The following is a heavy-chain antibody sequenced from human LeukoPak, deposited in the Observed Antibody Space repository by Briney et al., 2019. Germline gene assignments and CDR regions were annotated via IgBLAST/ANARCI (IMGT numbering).Heavy chain of an antibody. J-gene: IGHJ4*02. Sequence: QPGGSLRLSCAASGLTLRSYDMSWVRQAPGKGLEWVAATSGSGVNSYYADSVRGRFTISRDNSQNTLYLQMDSLRAEDTALYYCAKEYSGYDFDYWGQGTLVTVSS. V-gene: IGHV3-23*01. D-gene: IGHD5-12*01. CDR2: TSGSGVNS. CDR3: AKEYSGYDFDY. CDR1: GLTLRSYD.